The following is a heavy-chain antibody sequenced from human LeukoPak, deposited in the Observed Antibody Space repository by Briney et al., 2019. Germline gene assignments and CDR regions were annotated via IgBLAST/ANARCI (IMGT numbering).Heavy chain of an antibody. CDR3: AREGLRNVHNPLGY. CDR1: SGSLRGYY. J-gene: IGHJ4*02. Sequence: PSETLSLTCAVYSGSLRGYYWSWIRQPPGKGLEWIGEIKESEKTNYNPSLKSRVTISIDTSKNQFSLKLSSVTAADTAVYYCAREGLRNVHNPLGYWGQGTLVTVSS. CDR2: IKESEKT. V-gene: IGHV4-34*01. D-gene: IGHD5-24*01.